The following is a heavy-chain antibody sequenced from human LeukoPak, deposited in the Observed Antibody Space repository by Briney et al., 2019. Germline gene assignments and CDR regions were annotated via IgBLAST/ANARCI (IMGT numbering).Heavy chain of an antibody. D-gene: IGHD3-10*01. V-gene: IGHV3-21*01. Sequence: PGGSQRLSCAASGFTFSSYSMNWVRQAPGKGLEWVSSISSSSSYIYYADSVKGRFTISRDNAKNSLYLQMNSLRAEDTAVYYCARVLEGSYGSGSFYYYYGMDVWGQGTTVTVSS. CDR3: ARVLEGSYGSGSFYYYYGMDV. CDR1: GFTFSSYS. CDR2: ISSSSSYI. J-gene: IGHJ6*02.